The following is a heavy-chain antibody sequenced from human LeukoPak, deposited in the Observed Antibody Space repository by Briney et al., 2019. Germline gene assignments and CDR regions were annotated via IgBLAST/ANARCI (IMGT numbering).Heavy chain of an antibody. V-gene: IGHV3-23*01. CDR1: GFTFYTYA. CDR3: AKPPGDGTGGTCYSFDY. Sequence: GGSLRLSCAASGFTFYTYAMTWVRQAPGKGLEWVSSISGSGDNTYYAGSVKGRSTVSRDNSKNTLYLQMNSLRAEDTAVYYCAKPPGDGTGGTCYSFDYWGQGPLVTVSS. J-gene: IGHJ4*02. CDR2: ISGSGDNT. D-gene: IGHD2-15*01.